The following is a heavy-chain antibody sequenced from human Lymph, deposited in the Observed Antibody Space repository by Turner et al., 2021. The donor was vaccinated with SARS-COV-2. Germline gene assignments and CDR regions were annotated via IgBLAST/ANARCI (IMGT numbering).Heavy chain of an antibody. J-gene: IGHJ6*02. CDR3: ARDLGLDWLIKYYYGMDV. D-gene: IGHD3-3*01. CDR2: ISAYNGST. V-gene: IGHV1-18*04. CDR1: GYTFTSYG. Sequence: QVQLVQSGAEVKKPGASVKVPCKASGYTFTSYGICWVRQAPGQGLEWMGWISAYNGSTNYAQKLQCIVTMTTDTSTSTAYMELRSLRSDDTAVYYCARDLGLDWLIKYYYGMDVWGQGTTVTVSS.